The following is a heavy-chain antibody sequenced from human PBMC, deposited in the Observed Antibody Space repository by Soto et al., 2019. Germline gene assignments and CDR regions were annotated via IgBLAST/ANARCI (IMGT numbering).Heavy chain of an antibody. Sequence: SSETLSLTCAVSGYSISSGYYWGWIRQPPGKGLEWIGSIYHSGSTYYNPSPKSRVTISVDTSKNQFSLKLSSVTAADTAVYYCARDKAAAIRSVFDYWGQGTLVTVSS. V-gene: IGHV4-38-2*02. J-gene: IGHJ4*02. CDR2: IYHSGST. CDR1: GYSISSGYY. CDR3: ARDKAAAIRSVFDY. D-gene: IGHD6-13*01.